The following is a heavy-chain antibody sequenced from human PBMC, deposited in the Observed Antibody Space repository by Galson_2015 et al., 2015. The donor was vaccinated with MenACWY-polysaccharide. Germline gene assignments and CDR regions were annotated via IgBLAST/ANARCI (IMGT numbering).Heavy chain of an antibody. Sequence: SLRLSCAASGLTFSNWWMTWVRQAPGKGLEWVASIKKDGSEKYYVDSVRGRITISRDNAKDSLYLQMNSLRADDTAVYFCARGHLGLGLWGQGTTVTVSS. D-gene: IGHD7-27*01. CDR2: IKKDGSEK. V-gene: IGHV3-7*01. CDR3: ARGHLGLGL. CDR1: GLTFSNWW. J-gene: IGHJ6*02.